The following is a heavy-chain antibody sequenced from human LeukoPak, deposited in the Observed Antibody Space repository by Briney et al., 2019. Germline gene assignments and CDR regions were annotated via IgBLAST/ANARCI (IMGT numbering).Heavy chain of an antibody. CDR1: GGSFSNRA. CDR3: AREDQEVAATLFDY. V-gene: IGHV1-46*01. Sequence: ASVKVSCKASGGSFSNRAISWVRQAPGQGLEWMGIINPSGGSTSYAQKFQGRVTMTRDMSTSTVYMELSSLRSEDTAVYYCAREDQEVAATLFDYWGQGTLVTVSS. D-gene: IGHD2-15*01. CDR2: INPSGGST. J-gene: IGHJ4*02.